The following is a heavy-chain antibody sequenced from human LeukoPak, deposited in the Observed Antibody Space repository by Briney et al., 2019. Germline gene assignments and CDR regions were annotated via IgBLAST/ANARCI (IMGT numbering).Heavy chain of an antibody. J-gene: IGHJ3*02. CDR3: ARGNTMVRGAFDAFDI. V-gene: IGHV4-59*01. Sequence: PSETLSLTCTVSGGSISSYYWSWIRQPPGKGLEWIGYIYYSGSTNYNPSLKSRVTVSVDTSNNQFSLKLSSVTAADTAVYYCARGNTMVRGAFDAFDIWGQGTMVTVSS. CDR1: GGSISSYY. CDR2: IYYSGST. D-gene: IGHD3-10*01.